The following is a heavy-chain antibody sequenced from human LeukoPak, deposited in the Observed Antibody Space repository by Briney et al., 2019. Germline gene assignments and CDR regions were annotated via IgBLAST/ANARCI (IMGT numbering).Heavy chain of an antibody. D-gene: IGHD6-19*01. Sequence: GGALRLSCVASGFTFSRYWMSWVGQAPGKGLEWVANIKQDGSEKYYVDSVKGRFTISRDNAKNSLYLQMNSLRAEDTAVYYCARDRGSGCHDYWGQGTLVTVSS. J-gene: IGHJ4*02. CDR1: GFTFSRYW. V-gene: IGHV3-7*03. CDR3: ARDRGSGCHDY. CDR2: IKQDGSEK.